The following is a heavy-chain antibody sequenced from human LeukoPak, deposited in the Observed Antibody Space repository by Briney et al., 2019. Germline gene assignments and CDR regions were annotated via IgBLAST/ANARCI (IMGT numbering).Heavy chain of an antibody. Sequence: ASVKVSCKASGYTFTSYGISWVRQAPGQGLEWMGWISAYNGNTNYAQKLQGRVTMTTDTSTGTAYMELRSLRSDDTAVYYCARVPGSYCGGDCTRYYFDYWGQGTLVTVSS. CDR2: ISAYNGNT. D-gene: IGHD2-21*02. CDR3: ARVPGSYCGGDCTRYYFDY. V-gene: IGHV1-18*01. CDR1: GYTFTSYG. J-gene: IGHJ4*02.